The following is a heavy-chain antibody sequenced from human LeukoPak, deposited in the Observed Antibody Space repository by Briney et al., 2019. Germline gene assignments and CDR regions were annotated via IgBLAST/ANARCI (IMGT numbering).Heavy chain of an antibody. V-gene: IGHV1-2*02. CDR3: ASTRKEMPKQQLVLGFGNWFDP. CDR2: INPNSGGT. D-gene: IGHD6-13*01. J-gene: IGHJ5*02. CDR1: GYTFTGYY. Sequence: GASVKVSCKASGYTFTGYYMHWVRQAPGQGLEWMGWINPNSGGTNYAQKFQGRVTMTRDTSISTAYMELSRLRSDDTAVYYCASTRKEMPKQQLVLGFGNWFDPWGQGTLVTVSP.